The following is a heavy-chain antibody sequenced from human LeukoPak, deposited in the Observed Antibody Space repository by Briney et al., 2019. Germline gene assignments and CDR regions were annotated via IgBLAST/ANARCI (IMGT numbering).Heavy chain of an antibody. J-gene: IGHJ2*01. Sequence: GASVKVSCKASGYTFTGYYMHWVRQAPGQGLEWMGWINPNSGGTNYAQKFQGRVTMTRDTSISTAYMELSRLRSDDTAVYYCARESGGNSPALRDWYFDLWGRGTLVTVSS. D-gene: IGHD4-23*01. V-gene: IGHV1-2*02. CDR1: GYTFTGYY. CDR3: ARESGGNSPALRDWYFDL. CDR2: INPNSGGT.